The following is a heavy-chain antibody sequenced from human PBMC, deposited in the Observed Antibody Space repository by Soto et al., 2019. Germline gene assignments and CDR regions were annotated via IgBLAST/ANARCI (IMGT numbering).Heavy chain of an antibody. CDR3: AHNRVGGTSWFDP. J-gene: IGHJ5*02. CDR1: GFSLSTSGVG. D-gene: IGHD6-19*01. V-gene: IGHV2-5*02. Sequence: QITLKESGPTLVKPTQTLTLTCTFSGFSLSTSGVGVVWIRQPPGKALEWLGIIYWDDDKLYRPSLKSRLTMTNDTFRNQVVLTMTNLDHVDTGTYYCAHNRVGGTSWFDPWGQGTLVTVSS. CDR2: IYWDDDK.